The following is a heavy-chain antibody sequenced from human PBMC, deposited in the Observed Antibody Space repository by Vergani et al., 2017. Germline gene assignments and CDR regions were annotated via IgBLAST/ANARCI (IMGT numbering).Heavy chain of an antibody. CDR3: ARDLYGSGPAMNFGKYGMDV. Sequence: QVQLVQSGAEVKKPGASVKVSCKASGYTFTGYYMHWVRQAPGQGLEWMGWINPNSGGTNYAQKFQGWVTMTRDTSISTAYMELSRLRSDDTAVYYCARDLYGSGPAMNFGKYGMDVWGQGTTVTVSS. CDR2: INPNSGGT. V-gene: IGHV1-2*04. D-gene: IGHD3-10*01. J-gene: IGHJ6*02. CDR1: GYTFTGYY.